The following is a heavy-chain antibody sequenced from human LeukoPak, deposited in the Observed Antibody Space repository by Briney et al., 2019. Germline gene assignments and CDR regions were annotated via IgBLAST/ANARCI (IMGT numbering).Heavy chain of an antibody. J-gene: IGHJ5*02. CDR3: ARPGPYAGFDP. CDR2: INHSGST. Sequence: PSETLSLKCVVHGGVFRGWYWSWIRQPPGKGLEWIGEINHSGSTNYSPSLKSRVTISVDPAKNQFSLKMTSLTAADTAVYYCARPGPYAGFDPWGQGALVTVSS. CDR1: GGVFRGWY. D-gene: IGHD2-8*01. V-gene: IGHV4-34*01.